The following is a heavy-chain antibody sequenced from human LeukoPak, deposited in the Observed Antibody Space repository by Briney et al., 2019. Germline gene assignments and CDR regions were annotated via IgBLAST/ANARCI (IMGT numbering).Heavy chain of an antibody. Sequence: SQTLSLTCTVSGGSISSGSYYWSWIRQPAGKGLEWIGRIYTSGSTNYNPSLKSRVTISVDTSKNQFSLKLSSVTAADAAVYYCRSVVVAAQTVDYWGQGTLVTVSS. CDR2: IYTSGST. CDR1: GGSISSGSYY. CDR3: RSVVVAAQTVDY. V-gene: IGHV4-61*02. J-gene: IGHJ4*02. D-gene: IGHD2-15*01.